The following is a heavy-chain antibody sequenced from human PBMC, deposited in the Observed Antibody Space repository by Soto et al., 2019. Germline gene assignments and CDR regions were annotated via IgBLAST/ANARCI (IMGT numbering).Heavy chain of an antibody. CDR3: ARVSYYYDSSGLGPFDP. Sequence: GASVKVSCKASGYTFTSYGISWVRQAPGQGLEWMGWISAYNGNTNYAQKLQGRVTMTTDTSTSTAYMELRSLRSDDTAVYYCARVSYYYDSSGLGPFDPWGQGTLVTVSS. J-gene: IGHJ5*02. CDR1: GYTFTSYG. D-gene: IGHD3-22*01. V-gene: IGHV1-18*01. CDR2: ISAYNGNT.